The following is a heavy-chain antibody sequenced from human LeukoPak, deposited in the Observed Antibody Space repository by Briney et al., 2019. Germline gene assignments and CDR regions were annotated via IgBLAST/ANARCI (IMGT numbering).Heavy chain of an antibody. CDR1: GDSISSGDYY. Sequence: SQTLSLTCTVSGDSISSGDYYWSWIRQPAGKGLEWIGRISSSGSTNYNPSLKSRVTISVDTSKNQFSLKLSSVTAADTAVYYCARQLIPPGVDYWGQETLVTVSS. CDR3: ARQLIPPGVDY. J-gene: IGHJ4*02. V-gene: IGHV4-61*02. CDR2: ISSSGST. D-gene: IGHD3-16*01.